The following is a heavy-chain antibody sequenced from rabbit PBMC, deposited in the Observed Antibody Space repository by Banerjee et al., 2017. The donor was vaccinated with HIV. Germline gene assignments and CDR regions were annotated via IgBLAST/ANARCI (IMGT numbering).Heavy chain of an antibody. J-gene: IGHJ4*01. V-gene: IGHV1S40*01. CDR2: INVDSTGIT. CDR3: ARDLAGVIGWNFNL. Sequence: QSLEESGGDLVKPGASLTLTCTASGFDFSSYGISWVRQAPGKGLEWIASINVDSTGITYYASWAKGPFTISKTSSTTVTLQMTSLTAADTATYFCARDLAGVIGWNFNLWGPGTLVTVS. D-gene: IGHD4-1*01. CDR1: GFDFSSYG.